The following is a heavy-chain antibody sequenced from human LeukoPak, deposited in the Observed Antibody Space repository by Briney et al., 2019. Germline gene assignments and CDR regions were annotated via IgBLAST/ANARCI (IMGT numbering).Heavy chain of an antibody. CDR3: ASLHTSNVRLDS. J-gene: IGHJ5*01. V-gene: IGHV3-30-3*01. Sequence: GGSLRLSCAASGFTFRTYSMHWIRQAPGKGLEWVAVISHDGSNDYHADSVKGRFTISRDNSRSTLYLQMNSLRVEDTAVYYCASLHTSNVRLDSWGQGTLVTVSS. CDR1: GFTFRTYS. D-gene: IGHD3-10*02. CDR2: ISHDGSND.